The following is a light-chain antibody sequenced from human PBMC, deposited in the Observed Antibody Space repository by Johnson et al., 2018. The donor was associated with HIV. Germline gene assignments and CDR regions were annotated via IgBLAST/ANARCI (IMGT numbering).Light chain of an antibody. Sequence: QSVLTQPPSVSAAPGQKVTISCSGSSSNIGNNYVSWYQQLPGTAPKLLIYDNNKRPSGVPDRFSGSKSGTSATLGITGLQTGDEANYYCGTWNNSLTSPYGFGTGTKVTGL. CDR3: GTWNNSLTSPYG. CDR2: DNN. J-gene: IGLJ1*01. CDR1: SSNIGNNY. V-gene: IGLV1-51*01.